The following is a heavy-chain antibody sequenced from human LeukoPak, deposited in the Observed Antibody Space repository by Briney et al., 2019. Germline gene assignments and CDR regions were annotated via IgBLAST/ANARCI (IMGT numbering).Heavy chain of an antibody. J-gene: IGHJ4*02. CDR2: INTNSGGT. V-gene: IGHV1-2*02. Sequence: GASVKVSCKASGYTFTRYYMHWVRQAPGQGLEWMGWINTNSGGTNYAQKLPGRVTMTTDTSTSTAYMELSSLRADDTAVYYCARDLEWGYSSGWFSWGTGCSNDCWGEGSLVAVSS. D-gene: IGHD6-19*01. CDR3: ARDLEWGYSSGWFSWGTGCSNDC. CDR1: GYTFTRYY.